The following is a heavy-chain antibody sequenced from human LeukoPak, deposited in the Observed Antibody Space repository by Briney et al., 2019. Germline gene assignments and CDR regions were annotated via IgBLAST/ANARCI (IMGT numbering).Heavy chain of an antibody. Sequence: SETLSLTCAVYGGSFSAYYWSWIRQPPGKGLEWIGEINHSGGANYNPSLKSRVTISVDTSKNQFSLKLSSVTAADTAVYYCARVGSSSLDHWGQGTLVTVSS. CDR2: INHSGGA. CDR1: GGSFSAYY. V-gene: IGHV4-34*01. J-gene: IGHJ4*02. D-gene: IGHD6-13*01. CDR3: ARVGSSSLDH.